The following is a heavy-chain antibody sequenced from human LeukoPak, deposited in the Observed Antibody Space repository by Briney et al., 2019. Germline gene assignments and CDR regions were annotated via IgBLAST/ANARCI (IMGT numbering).Heavy chain of an antibody. V-gene: IGHV3-7*01. D-gene: IGHD6-19*01. J-gene: IGHJ4*02. CDR1: GFTFSSYW. Sequence: GGSLRLSCAASGFTFSSYWMSWVRQAPGKGLEWVANIKQDGSEKYYVDSVKGRFTISRDNAKNSLYLQMNSLRAEDTAVYFCARVLSGYHLVDIAVSGLFDYWGQGTLVTVSS. CDR3: ARVLSGYHLVDIAVSGLFDY. CDR2: IKQDGSEK.